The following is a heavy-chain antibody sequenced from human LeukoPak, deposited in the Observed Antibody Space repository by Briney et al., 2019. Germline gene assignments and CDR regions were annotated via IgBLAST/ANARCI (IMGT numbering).Heavy chain of an antibody. CDR3: AIFQGTYGDNENDY. J-gene: IGHJ4*02. D-gene: IGHD4-17*01. CDR1: GGTFRSYA. CDR2: IIPMINTP. Sequence: SVKVSCKASGGTFRSYAITWVRQAPVKGLEWMGGIIPMINTPKYAQKFQGRVSITADESTSTGYMEVSSLRSEDTAVYYCAIFQGTYGDNENDYWGQGTLVTVSS. V-gene: IGHV1-69*01.